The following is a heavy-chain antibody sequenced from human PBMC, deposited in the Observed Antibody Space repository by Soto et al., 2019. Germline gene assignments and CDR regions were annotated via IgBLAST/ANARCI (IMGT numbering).Heavy chain of an antibody. D-gene: IGHD2-21*01. J-gene: IGHJ5*01. CDR3: AKDYRGNHWIDF. Sequence: SETLSLTCAVSGYSISSSNWWGWIRQPPGKGLEWIGYIYYSGTTYYNPSLKSRVTMSVDTSKNQFSPFLQLNSLRTDDTAFYYCAKDYRGNHWIDFWGLGTLVTVSS. CDR2: IYYSGTT. V-gene: IGHV4-28*01. CDR1: GYSISSSNW.